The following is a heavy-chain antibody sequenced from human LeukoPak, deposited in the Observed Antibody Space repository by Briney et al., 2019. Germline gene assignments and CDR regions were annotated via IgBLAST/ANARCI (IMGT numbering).Heavy chain of an antibody. V-gene: IGHV4-59*08. CDR3: AIAVAGTTLDY. CDR1: GGSISSYY. Sequence: PAEGLSLTCTVSGGSISSYYWSWIRQPPGKGLEWIGYIYYSGSPNYKPSLKSRMTISLDTSKNQFSLKLSSVTAADTAVYYCAIAVAGTTLDYWGQGTLVTVSS. CDR2: IYYSGSP. J-gene: IGHJ4*02. D-gene: IGHD6-19*01.